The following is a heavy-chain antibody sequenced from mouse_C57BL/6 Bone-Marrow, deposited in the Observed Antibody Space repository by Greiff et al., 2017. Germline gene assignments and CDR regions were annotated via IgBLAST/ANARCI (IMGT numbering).Heavy chain of an antibody. V-gene: IGHV1-85*01. Sequence: VQLQESGPELVKPGASVKLSCKASGYTFTSYDINWVKQRPGQGLEWIGWIYPRAGSTKYNEKFKGKATLTVDTSSSTAYMELHSLISEDSAVYFCASGYDYDLYAMDYWGQGPSVTVSS. CDR2: IYPRAGST. CDR1: GYTFTSYD. CDR3: ASGYDYDLYAMDY. D-gene: IGHD2-4*01. J-gene: IGHJ4*01.